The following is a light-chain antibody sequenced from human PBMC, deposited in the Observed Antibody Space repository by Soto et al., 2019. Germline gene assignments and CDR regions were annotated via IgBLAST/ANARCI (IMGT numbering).Light chain of an antibody. CDR3: QQYRT. Sequence: IVLTQSPCTLSLSPGERATLSCRASQSVSSSYLAWYQQKPGQAPRLLIYGASSRATGIPDRFSGSGSGTDFTLTISRLEPEDFAVYYCQQYRTFGQGTRLEIK. V-gene: IGKV3-20*01. CDR2: GAS. CDR1: QSVSSSY. J-gene: IGKJ5*01.